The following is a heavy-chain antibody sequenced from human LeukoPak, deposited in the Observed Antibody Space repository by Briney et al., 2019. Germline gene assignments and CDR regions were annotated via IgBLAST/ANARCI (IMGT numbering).Heavy chain of an antibody. CDR3: ARESVVPPPLDY. CDR1: GFTFSDYY. Sequence: GGSLRLSCAASGFTFSDYYMNWVRQAPGKGLEWVSSISSSSYIYYADSVKGRFTISRDNAKNSLYLQMNSLRAEDTAVYYCARESVVPPPLDYWGQGTLVTVSS. J-gene: IGHJ4*02. D-gene: IGHD2-2*01. CDR2: ISSSSYI. V-gene: IGHV3-69-1*01.